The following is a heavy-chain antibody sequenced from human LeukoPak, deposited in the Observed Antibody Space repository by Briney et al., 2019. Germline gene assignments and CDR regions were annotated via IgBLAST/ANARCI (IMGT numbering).Heavy chain of an antibody. Sequence: PGGSLRLSCAASGFTFRFYWMSWVRQAPGKGLEWVANIKDDGSKTYCVDSAKGRFTISRDNAKNSLYLQMNSLRGEDTAVYYCARDFWGAFDMWGQGTMVTVSS. CDR3: ARDFWGAFDM. J-gene: IGHJ3*02. V-gene: IGHV3-7*05. CDR2: IKDDGSKT. D-gene: IGHD3-16*01. CDR1: GFTFRFYW.